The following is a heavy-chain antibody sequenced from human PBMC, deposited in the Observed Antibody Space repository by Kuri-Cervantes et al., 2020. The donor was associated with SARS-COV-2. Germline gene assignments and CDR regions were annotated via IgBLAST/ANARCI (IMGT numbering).Heavy chain of an antibody. CDR2: IIPIFGTA. Sequence: SVKVSCKASGDTFSSYAIRWVRQAPGQGLEWMGRIIPIFGTANYAQKFQGRVTITADKSTSTAYMELSSLRSEDTAVYYCARGGSSYSSSWFYYYFDFWGQGTLVTVSS. D-gene: IGHD6-13*01. J-gene: IGHJ4*02. CDR3: ARGGSSYSSSWFYYYFDF. CDR1: GDTFSSYA. V-gene: IGHV1-69*06.